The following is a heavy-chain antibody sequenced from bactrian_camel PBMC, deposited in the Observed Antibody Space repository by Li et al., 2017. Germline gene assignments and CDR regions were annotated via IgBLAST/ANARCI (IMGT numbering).Heavy chain of an antibody. Sequence: HVQLVESGGGSVQAGGSLELSCVASRYTYSDYCMGWFRQAPGKRREGVATIDTDGRITYKDSVKGRFAISRDNAKNALYLQMNSLKAEDTAMYFCATEATVGCGIIGTFRSWGQGTQVTVSS. J-gene: IGHJ6*01. CDR1: RYTYSDYC. V-gene: IGHV3S1*01. CDR2: IDTDGRIT. D-gene: IGHD3*01. CDR3: ATEATVGCGIIGTFRS.